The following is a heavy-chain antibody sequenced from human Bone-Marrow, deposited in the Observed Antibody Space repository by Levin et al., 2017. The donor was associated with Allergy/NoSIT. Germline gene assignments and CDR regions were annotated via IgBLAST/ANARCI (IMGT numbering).Heavy chain of an antibody. J-gene: IGHJ4*02. CDR3: ARRPAYFDY. CDR2: IYYSGST. V-gene: IGHV4-39*01. Sequence: SQTLSLTCTVSGGSISSSTYNWGWIRQPPGKGLEWIGSIYYSGSTYYNPSLKSRVTMSIDTSKDQLSLKLSSVTAADTAVYYCARRPAYFDYWGQGTLVTVAS. CDR1: GGSISSSTYN.